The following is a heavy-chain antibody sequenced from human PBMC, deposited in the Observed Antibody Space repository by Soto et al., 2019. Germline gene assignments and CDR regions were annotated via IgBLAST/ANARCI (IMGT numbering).Heavy chain of an antibody. D-gene: IGHD3-10*01. CDR1: GYSISSGYY. CDR2: IYHSGST. Sequence: PSETLSLTCAVSGYSISSGYYWGWIRQPPGKGLDWIGSIYHSGSTYYNPSLKSRDTISVDTSKNQFSLKLSSVTAADTAVYYCARVPSTNMVRGVIKWYDPWGQGTLVTVPS. V-gene: IGHV4-38-2*01. J-gene: IGHJ5*02. CDR3: ARVPSTNMVRGVIKWYDP.